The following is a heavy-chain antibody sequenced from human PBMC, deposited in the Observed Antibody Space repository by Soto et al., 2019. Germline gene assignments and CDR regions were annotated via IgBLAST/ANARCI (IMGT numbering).Heavy chain of an antibody. Sequence: GGSLRLSCEASGFTFSRVSMNWVRQAPGKGLEWVASISSASSETWYADSVKGRFIISRDNAQNSLFLQTNTLRPEDSAIYYCARVAYWGPGTQVTVSS. CDR3: ARVAY. CDR2: ISSASSET. CDR1: GFTFSRVS. V-gene: IGHV3-21*01. J-gene: IGHJ4*02.